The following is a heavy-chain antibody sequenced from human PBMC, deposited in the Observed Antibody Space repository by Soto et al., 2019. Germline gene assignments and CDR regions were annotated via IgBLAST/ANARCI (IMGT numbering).Heavy chain of an antibody. CDR2: ISGSGGST. D-gene: IGHD2-2*02. V-gene: IGHV3-23*01. Sequence: PGGSLRLSCAASGFTFSSYAMSWVRQAPGKGLEWVSAISGSGGSTYYADSVKGRFTISRDNSKNTLYLQMNSLRAEDTAVYYCAKDGAHPDIVVVPAAIYYYYGMDVWGPGTTLNVSS. J-gene: IGHJ6*02. CDR3: AKDGAHPDIVVVPAAIYYYYGMDV. CDR1: GFTFSSYA.